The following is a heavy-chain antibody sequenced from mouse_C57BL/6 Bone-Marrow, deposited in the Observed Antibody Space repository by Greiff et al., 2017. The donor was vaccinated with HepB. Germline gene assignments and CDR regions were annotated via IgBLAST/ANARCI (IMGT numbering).Heavy chain of an antibody. J-gene: IGHJ4*01. V-gene: IGHV1-50*01. D-gene: IGHD1-1*01. CDR1: GYTFTSYW. CDR2: IDPSDSYT. Sequence: QVQLQQSGAELVKPGASVKLSCKASGYTFTSYWMQWVKQRPGQGLEWIGEIDPSDSYTNYNQKFKGKATLTVDTSSSTAYMQLSSLTSEDSAVYYCARGSSYLYAMDYWGQGTSVTVSS. CDR3: ARGSSYLYAMDY.